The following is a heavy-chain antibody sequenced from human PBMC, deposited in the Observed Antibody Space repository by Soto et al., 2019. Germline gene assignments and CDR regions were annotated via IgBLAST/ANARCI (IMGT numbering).Heavy chain of an antibody. V-gene: IGHV4-4*02. D-gene: IGHD2-2*01. CDR1: GGSISSSNW. J-gene: IGHJ6*02. CDR3: ARDWVIVVVPAENDYYYYGMDV. Sequence: PSETLSLTCAVSGGSISSSNWWSWVRQPPGKGLEWIGEIYHSGSTNYNPSLKSRVTISVDKSKNQFSLKLSSVTAADTAVYYCARDWVIVVVPAENDYYYYGMDVWGQRTTVTVSS. CDR2: IYHSGST.